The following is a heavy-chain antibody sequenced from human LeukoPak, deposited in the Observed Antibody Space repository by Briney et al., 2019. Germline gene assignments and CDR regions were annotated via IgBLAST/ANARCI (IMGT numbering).Heavy chain of an antibody. CDR1: GFTFSSYG. Sequence: PGGSLRLSCAASGFTFSSYGMHWVRQAPGKGLEWVAVISYDGSNKYYADSVKGRFTISRDNSKNTLYLQMNSLRAEVTAVYYCAGNYYDSSGLDYWGQGTLVTVSS. D-gene: IGHD3-22*01. V-gene: IGHV3-30*03. CDR2: ISYDGSNK. CDR3: AGNYYDSSGLDY. J-gene: IGHJ4*02.